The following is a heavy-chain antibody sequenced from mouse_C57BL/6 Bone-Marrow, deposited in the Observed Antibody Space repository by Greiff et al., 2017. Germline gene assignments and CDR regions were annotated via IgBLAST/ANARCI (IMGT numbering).Heavy chain of an antibody. Sequence: EVKLVESGEGLVKPGGSLKLSCAASGFTFSSYAMSWVRQTPEKRLEWVAYISSGGDYIYYADTVKGRFTISRDNARNTLYLQMSSLKSEDTAMYYCTRDRATTVVVPFDYWGQGTTLTVSS. CDR2: ISSGGDYI. J-gene: IGHJ2*01. CDR1: GFTFSSYA. V-gene: IGHV5-9-1*02. CDR3: TRDRATTVVVPFDY. D-gene: IGHD1-1*01.